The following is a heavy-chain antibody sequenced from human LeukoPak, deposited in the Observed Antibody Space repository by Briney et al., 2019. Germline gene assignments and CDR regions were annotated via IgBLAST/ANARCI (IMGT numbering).Heavy chain of an antibody. J-gene: IGHJ5*02. CDR3: ARDRYGSGSYYNGNWFDP. CDR1: GFTFSDYY. V-gene: IGHV3-11*06. D-gene: IGHD3-10*01. Sequence: GGSLRLSCVASGFTFSDYYMSWIRQAPGKGLEWISYISSSSSSTNYADSVKGRFTISRDNPKNSLYLLMNSLRAEDTAVYYCARDRYGSGSYYNGNWFDPWGQGTLVTVSS. CDR2: ISSSSSST.